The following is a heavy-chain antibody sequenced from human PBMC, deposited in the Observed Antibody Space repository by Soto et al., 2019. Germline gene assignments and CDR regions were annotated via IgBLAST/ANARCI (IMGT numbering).Heavy chain of an antibody. Sequence: QVQLVQSGAEVKKPGASVKVSCKASGYIFTSYYIHWVRQAPGQGLEWMGWINPFDGIRMFAQSFQGRVTMPRDTSTSTVYMEVSSLRSEDTAVYYCSSVHPGDTSPFDHWGQGTLVPVSS. CDR3: SSVHPGDTSPFDH. J-gene: IGHJ4*02. V-gene: IGHV1-46*03. D-gene: IGHD3-10*01. CDR1: GYIFTSYY. CDR2: INPFDGIR.